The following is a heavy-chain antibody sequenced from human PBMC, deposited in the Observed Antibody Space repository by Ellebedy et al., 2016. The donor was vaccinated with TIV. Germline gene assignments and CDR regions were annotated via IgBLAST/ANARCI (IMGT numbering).Heavy chain of an antibody. Sequence: MPSETLSLTCTVSGGYIDGDNYYWGWIRQPPGKGLEWIGSVYYIGYSYYNPSLQSRVTISQDTSKNHISLKLRSVTAADTAVYYCALVRGVVTSNWFDPWGQGTLVTVSS. J-gene: IGHJ5*02. D-gene: IGHD3-10*01. V-gene: IGHV4-39*07. CDR2: VYYIGYS. CDR1: GGYIDGDNYY. CDR3: ALVRGVVTSNWFDP.